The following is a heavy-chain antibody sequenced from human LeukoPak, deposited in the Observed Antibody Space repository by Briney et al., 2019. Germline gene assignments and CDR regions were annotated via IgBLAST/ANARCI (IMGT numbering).Heavy chain of an antibody. CDR3: AKDPRAAGPYYYYYYMDV. CDR1: GFTFSSYE. D-gene: IGHD6-13*01. J-gene: IGHJ6*03. Sequence: GGSLRLSCAASGFTFSSYEMNWVRQAPGKGLEWVALISYDGSNKYYADSVKGRFTISRDNSKNTLYLQMNSLRADDTAMYYCAKDPRAAGPYYYYYYMDVWGQGTTVTVSS. CDR2: ISYDGSNK. V-gene: IGHV3-30*18.